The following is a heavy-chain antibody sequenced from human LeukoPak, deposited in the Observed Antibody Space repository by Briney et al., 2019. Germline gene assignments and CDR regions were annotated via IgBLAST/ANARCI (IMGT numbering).Heavy chain of an antibody. J-gene: IGHJ4*02. CDR2: IHYSGST. V-gene: IGHV4-30-4*01. CDR3: ARFMVRGVRNPAYFDY. CDR1: GGSISSGDYY. D-gene: IGHD3-10*01. Sequence: SETLSLTCTVSGGSISSGDYYWSWIRQPPGKGLEWIGYIHYSGSTYYNPSLKSRVTISVDASKNQFSLKLSSVTAADTAVYYCARFMVRGVRNPAYFDYWGQGTLVTVSS.